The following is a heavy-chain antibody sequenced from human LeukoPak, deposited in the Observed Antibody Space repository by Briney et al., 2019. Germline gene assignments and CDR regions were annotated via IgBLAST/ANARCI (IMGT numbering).Heavy chain of an antibody. J-gene: IGHJ5*02. CDR1: GDSVSSNSVT. CDR2: TYYRSTWYN. V-gene: IGHV6-1*01. D-gene: IGHD2-2*01. Sequence: SQTLSLTCAISGDSVSSNSVTWNWIRQSPSRGLEWLGRTYYRSTWYNGYAVSVRGRITVNPDTSKNQFSLHLNSVTPEDTAVYYCARRLTQYDCFDPWGQGILVTVSS. CDR3: ARRLTQYDCFDP.